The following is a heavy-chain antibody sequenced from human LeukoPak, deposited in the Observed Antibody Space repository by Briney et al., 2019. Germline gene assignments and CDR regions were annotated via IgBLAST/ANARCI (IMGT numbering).Heavy chain of an antibody. CDR1: GFTVSTNY. Sequence: PGGSLRLSCAASGFTVSTNYMSWVRQAPGKGLEWVSVIHSAGNTFYADSVKGRFTISRDNSKNTLYLQMNSLRAEDTAVYYCATGRRYCSGGSCYPNYIFDYWGQGTLVTVSS. V-gene: IGHV3-53*01. D-gene: IGHD2-15*01. CDR2: IHSAGNT. CDR3: ATGRRYCSGGSCYPNYIFDY. J-gene: IGHJ4*02.